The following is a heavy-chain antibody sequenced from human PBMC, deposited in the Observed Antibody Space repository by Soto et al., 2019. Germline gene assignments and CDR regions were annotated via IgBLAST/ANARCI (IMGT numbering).Heavy chain of an antibody. CDR2: IGGSGGGT. J-gene: IGHJ2*01. V-gene: IGHV3-23*01. Sequence: DVQLLESGGGLVQPGGSLRLSCAASGFTFSSFAMTWVRQAPGKGLEWVSGIGGSGGGTYNADSVEGRFIISRDNSKNTLYVQMDSLRAEDTAVYYCAKSGGHCRSTRCYATGWYFDLWGRGTLVTVSS. CDR1: GFTFSSFA. D-gene: IGHD2-2*01. CDR3: AKSGGHCRSTRCYATGWYFDL.